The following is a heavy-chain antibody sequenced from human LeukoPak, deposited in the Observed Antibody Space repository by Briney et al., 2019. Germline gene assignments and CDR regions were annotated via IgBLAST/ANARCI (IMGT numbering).Heavy chain of an antibody. CDR3: ARAGATVTVFDY. CDR1: GYSISSGYY. Sequence: SETLSLTCTVSGYSISSGYYWGWIRQPPGKGLEWIGSIYHSGSTYYNPSLKSRVTISVDTSKNQFSLKLSSVTAADTAVYYCARAGATVTVFDYWGQGTLVTVSS. CDR2: IYHSGST. V-gene: IGHV4-38-2*02. J-gene: IGHJ4*02. D-gene: IGHD4-17*01.